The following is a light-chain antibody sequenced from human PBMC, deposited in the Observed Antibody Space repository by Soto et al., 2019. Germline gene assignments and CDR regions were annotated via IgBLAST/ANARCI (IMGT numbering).Light chain of an antibody. CDR1: SSDVGGYNY. V-gene: IGLV2-11*01. CDR2: DVS. CDR3: CSYAGSYTYV. J-gene: IGLJ1*01. Sequence: QSALTQPRSVSGSPGQSVTISCTGTSSDVGGYNYVSWYQKHPGKAPKLMISDVSKRPSGVPDRFSGSKSGNTASLTISGLQAEDEADYYCCSYAGSYTYVFGTGTKVTVL.